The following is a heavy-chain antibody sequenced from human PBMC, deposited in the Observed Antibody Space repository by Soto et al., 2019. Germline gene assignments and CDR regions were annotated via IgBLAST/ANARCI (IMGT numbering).Heavy chain of an antibody. CDR1: GFTFSRYW. V-gene: IGHV3-74*01. Sequence: GGSLRLSCAASGFTFSRYWMHWVRQAPGKGPVWVSRINSDGSNTYYADSVKGRFTISRDNGKNTLYLQMNSLRAEDTAVYYCAKDPYRNWNPGRVDPWGQGTLVTVSS. D-gene: IGHD1-1*01. CDR3: AKDPYRNWNPGRVDP. CDR2: INSDGSNT. J-gene: IGHJ5*02.